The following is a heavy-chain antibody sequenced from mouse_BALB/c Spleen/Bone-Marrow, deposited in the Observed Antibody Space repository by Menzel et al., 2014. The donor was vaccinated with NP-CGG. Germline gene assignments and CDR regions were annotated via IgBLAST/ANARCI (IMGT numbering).Heavy chain of an antibody. CDR3: VRYLYGNYFDY. J-gene: IGHJ2*01. V-gene: IGHV14-3*02. CDR1: GFNIKDTY. CDR2: IVPANGNT. D-gene: IGHD2-10*02. Sequence: VHVKQSGAELVRPGASVKLSCTVSGFNIKDTYMHWVKQRPEQGPEWIGRIVPANGNTKYDPKFQGKATITADTSSNTAYLQLTSLTSEDTAVYYCVRYLYGNYFDYWGQGTTLTVSS.